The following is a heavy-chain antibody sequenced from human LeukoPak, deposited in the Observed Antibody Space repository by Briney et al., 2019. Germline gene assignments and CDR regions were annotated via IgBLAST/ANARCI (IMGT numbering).Heavy chain of an antibody. CDR3: ASDGGLAHYYDSSV. D-gene: IGHD3-22*01. CDR1: GYTFTGYY. CDR2: INPNSGAT. J-gene: IGHJ4*02. V-gene: IGHV1-2*04. Sequence: ASVKVSYKASGYTFTGYYMHWMRQAPGQGLEWMGWINPNSGATNYAQKFQGWVIMTRDTSISTAYMELRSLRSDDTAVYYCASDGGLAHYYDSSVWGQGTLVTVSS.